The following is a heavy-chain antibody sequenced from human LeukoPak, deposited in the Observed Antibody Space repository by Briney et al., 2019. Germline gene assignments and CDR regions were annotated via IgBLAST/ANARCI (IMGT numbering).Heavy chain of an antibody. V-gene: IGHV3-9*01. Sequence: GGSLRRSCAVSGFTFDDYAMHWVRQAPGKGLEWVSGISWNSGSIDYADSVKGRFTISRDNAKNSLYLQMNSLRAEDTALYYCAKGASIAVAGTLDYWGQGTLVTVSS. CDR3: AKGASIAVAGTLDY. J-gene: IGHJ4*02. D-gene: IGHD6-19*01. CDR1: GFTFDDYA. CDR2: ISWNSGSI.